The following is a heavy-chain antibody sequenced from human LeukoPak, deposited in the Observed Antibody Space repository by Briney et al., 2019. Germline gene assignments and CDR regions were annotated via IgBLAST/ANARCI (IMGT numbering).Heavy chain of an antibody. D-gene: IGHD4-17*01. CDR1: GFTFSDYS. J-gene: IGHJ4*02. CDR2: INHSGST. Sequence: GSLRLSCAASGFTFSDYSMNWIRQPPGKGLEWIGEINHSGSTNYNPSLKSRVTISVDTSKNQFSLKLSSVTAADTAVYYCASPYGDYNYWGQGTLVTVSS. V-gene: IGHV4-34*01. CDR3: ASPYGDYNY.